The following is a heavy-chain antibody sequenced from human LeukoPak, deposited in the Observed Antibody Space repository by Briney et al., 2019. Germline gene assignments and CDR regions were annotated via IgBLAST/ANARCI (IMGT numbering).Heavy chain of an antibody. Sequence: SETLSLTCTVSGASMSGYFWSWIRQPPGKGLEWIGYIYYSGSTNYNPSLKSRVTISVDTSKNQFSLKLSSVTAADTAVYYCARSITSSWYGDFQHWGQGTLVTVSS. V-gene: IGHV4-59*01. J-gene: IGHJ1*01. CDR2: IYYSGST. D-gene: IGHD6-13*01. CDR1: GASMSGYF. CDR3: ARSITSSWYGDFQH.